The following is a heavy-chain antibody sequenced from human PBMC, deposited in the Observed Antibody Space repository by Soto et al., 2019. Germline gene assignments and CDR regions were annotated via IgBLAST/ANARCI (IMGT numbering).Heavy chain of an antibody. CDR2: IYYSGST. CDR3: ARDSRRLCIFDL. CDR1: GGSISSYY. J-gene: IGHJ4*02. Sequence: SETLSLTCTVSGGSISSYYWSWIRQPPGKGLEWIGYIYYSGSTNYNPSLKSRVTISVDTSKNQFSLKLTSVTAADTAVYYCARDSRRLCIFDLWGQGTLVTVSS. D-gene: IGHD6-13*01. V-gene: IGHV4-59*01.